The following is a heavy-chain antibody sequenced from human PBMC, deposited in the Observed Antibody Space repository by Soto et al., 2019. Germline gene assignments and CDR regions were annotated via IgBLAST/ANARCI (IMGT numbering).Heavy chain of an antibody. CDR2: IYWDDDK. Sequence: QITLKESGPTLVKPTQTLTLTCTFSGFSLSTSGVGVGWIRQPPGKALEWLALIYWDDDKRYSPSLRSRLTISQDTSKNQVVLIMTTMDPVDTATYHCIQSRCGGDCLQSYASHYYYGMDVWGQGTTVTVSS. CDR1: GFSLSTSGVG. D-gene: IGHD2-21*02. CDR3: IQSRCGGDCLQSYASHYYYGMDV. V-gene: IGHV2-5*02. J-gene: IGHJ6*02.